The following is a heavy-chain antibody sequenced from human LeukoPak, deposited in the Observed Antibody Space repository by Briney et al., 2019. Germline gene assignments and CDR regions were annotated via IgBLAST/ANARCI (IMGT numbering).Heavy chain of an antibody. CDR3: ARYWSGYPNWFDP. CDR1: GGSISSYY. Sequence: PSETLSLTCAVSGGSISSYYWSWIRQPPGKGLEWIGYIYYSGSTNYNPSLKSRVTISVDTSKNQFSLKLSSVTAADTAVYYCARYWSGYPNWFDPWGQGTLVTVSS. V-gene: IGHV4-59*01. J-gene: IGHJ5*02. D-gene: IGHD3-3*01. CDR2: IYYSGST.